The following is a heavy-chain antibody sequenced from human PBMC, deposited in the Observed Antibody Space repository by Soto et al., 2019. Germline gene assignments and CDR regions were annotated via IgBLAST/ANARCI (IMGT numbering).Heavy chain of an antibody. CDR3: AKENRYSSGWYEEENWYFDL. Sequence: GGSLRLSCAASGFTFSSYGMHWVRQAPGKGLEWVAVISYDGSNKYYADSVKGRFTISRDNSKNTLYLQMNSLRAEDTAVYYCAKENRYSSGWYEEENWYFDLWGRGTLVTVSS. J-gene: IGHJ2*01. CDR1: GFTFSSYG. D-gene: IGHD6-19*01. V-gene: IGHV3-30*18. CDR2: ISYDGSNK.